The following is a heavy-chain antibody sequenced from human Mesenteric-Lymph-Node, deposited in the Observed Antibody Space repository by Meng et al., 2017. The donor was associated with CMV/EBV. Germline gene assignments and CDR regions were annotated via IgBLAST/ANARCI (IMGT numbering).Heavy chain of an antibody. D-gene: IGHD2-2*01. CDR3: ARGPLVVVVVPAAPTRTYYYGMDV. CDR2: IYYSGST. Sequence: SETLSLTCTVSGGSISSGHYYWSWIRQHPGKGLEWIGYIYYSGSTYYNPSLKSRVTISVDTSKNQFSLKLSSVTAADTAVYYCARGPLVVVVVPAAPTRTYYYGMDVWGQGTTVTVSS. V-gene: IGHV4-31*03. J-gene: IGHJ6*02. CDR1: GGSISSGHYY.